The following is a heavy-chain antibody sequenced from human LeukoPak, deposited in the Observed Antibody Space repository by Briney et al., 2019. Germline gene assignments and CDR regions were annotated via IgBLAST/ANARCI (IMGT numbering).Heavy chain of an antibody. CDR1: GFNFSRYG. D-gene: IGHD1-26*01. Sequence: GGSLRLSCAASGFNFSRYGMHWVRQAPGTGLGWVAFIRYDGTNKYYADSVKGRFTISRDNSKNTLYLQMNSLRAEDTAVYYCARADGGSYPQTYYFDYWGQGTLVTVSS. CDR2: IRYDGTNK. V-gene: IGHV3-30*02. J-gene: IGHJ4*02. CDR3: ARADGGSYPQTYYFDY.